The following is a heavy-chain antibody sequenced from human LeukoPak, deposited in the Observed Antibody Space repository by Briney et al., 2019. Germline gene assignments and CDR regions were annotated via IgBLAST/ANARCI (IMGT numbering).Heavy chain of an antibody. D-gene: IGHD4-17*01. V-gene: IGHV3-48*01. CDR3: ASLSKYNMTTVTTGVDY. CDR2: ISSSSSTI. CDR1: GFTFSSYS. Sequence: SGGSLRLSCAASGFTFSSYSMNWVRQAPGKGLEWVSYISSSSSTIYYADSVKGRFTISRDNAKNSLYLQMNSLRAEDTAVYYCASLSKYNMTTVTTGVDYWGQGTLVTVSS. J-gene: IGHJ4*02.